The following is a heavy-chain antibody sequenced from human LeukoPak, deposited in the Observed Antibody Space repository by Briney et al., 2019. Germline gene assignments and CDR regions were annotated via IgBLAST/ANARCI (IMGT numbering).Heavy chain of an antibody. Sequence: SETLSLTCTVSGGSLSNYYWSWIRQAPGKGLEWIGYMYYSGSTYYNPSLKSRVTISADMSKNQFSLKLSSVTAADTAVYYCVRDDAGFDYWGQGILVTVSS. D-gene: IGHD2-8*01. CDR2: MYYSGST. CDR3: VRDDAGFDY. J-gene: IGHJ4*02. V-gene: IGHV4-59*01. CDR1: GGSLSNYY.